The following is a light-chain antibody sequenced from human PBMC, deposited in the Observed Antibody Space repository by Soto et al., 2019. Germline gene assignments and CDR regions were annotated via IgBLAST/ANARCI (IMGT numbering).Light chain of an antibody. J-gene: IGKJ1*01. CDR3: QQYKSYLT. CDR2: DAS. V-gene: IGKV1-5*01. Sequence: DIQMTQSPSTLSASVGDRVTITCRASRSISTWLAWYQQKPGKAPNVLIYDASSLQSGVPLRFSGSGSGTEFTLTISSLQPDDFATYYCQQYKSYLTFGQGTKVEIK. CDR1: RSISTW.